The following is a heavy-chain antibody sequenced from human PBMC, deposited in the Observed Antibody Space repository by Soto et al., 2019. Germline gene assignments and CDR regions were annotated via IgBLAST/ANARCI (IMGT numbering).Heavy chain of an antibody. J-gene: IGHJ4*02. CDR1: GGSISSSNYY. V-gene: IGHV4-39*01. D-gene: IGHD1-26*01. CDR3: ARRGSGSYSDY. Sequence: QLQLQESGPGLVKPSETLSLTCTVSGGSISSSNYYWGWIRQPPGKGLEWIGNIYYSGSTYYNPSLKCRVTISVDTSKNQFSLKLSSVTAADTAVYYCARRGSGSYSDYWGQGTLVTVSS. CDR2: IYYSGST.